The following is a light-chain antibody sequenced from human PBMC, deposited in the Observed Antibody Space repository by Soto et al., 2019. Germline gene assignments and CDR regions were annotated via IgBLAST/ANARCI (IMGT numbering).Light chain of an antibody. CDR1: SSDVGSYNL. V-gene: IGLV2-23*02. Sequence: QSALTQPASVSGSPGQSITISCAGTSSDVGSYNLVSWFQQHPDRAPKLLIYDVSERPSGVSNRFSGSESGNTASLTISGLQAEDEGDYYCCSYAGSHVIFGGGTKVTVL. CDR2: DVS. J-gene: IGLJ2*01. CDR3: CSYAGSHVI.